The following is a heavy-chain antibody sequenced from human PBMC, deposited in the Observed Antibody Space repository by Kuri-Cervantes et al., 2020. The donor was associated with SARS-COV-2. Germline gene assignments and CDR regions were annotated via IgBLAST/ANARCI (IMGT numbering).Heavy chain of an antibody. CDR2: ISYDGSNK. J-gene: IGHJ3*02. V-gene: IGHV3-30-3*01. CDR3: ARPNSGSYYGAFDI. D-gene: IGHD1-26*01. CDR1: GFTFSSYA. Sequence: GESLKISCAASGFTFSSYAMHWVRQAPGKGLEWVAVISYDGSNKYYADSVKSRLTISRDNSKNTLYLQMNSLRAEDTAVYYCARPNSGSYYGAFDIWGQGTMVTVSS.